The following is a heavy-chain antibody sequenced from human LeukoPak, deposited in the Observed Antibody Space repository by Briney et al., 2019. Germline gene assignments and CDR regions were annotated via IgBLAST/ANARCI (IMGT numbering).Heavy chain of an antibody. V-gene: IGHV3-21*01. J-gene: IGHJ4*02. CDR2: ISSSSSYI. Sequence: GGSLRLSCAASGFTFSSYSMNWVRQAPGKGLEWVSSISSSSSYIYYADSVKGRFTISRDNAKNSLYLQMNSLRAEDTAVYYCARKHMVRGVIGWGQGTLVTVSS. D-gene: IGHD3-10*01. CDR3: ARKHMVRGVIG. CDR1: GFTFSSYS.